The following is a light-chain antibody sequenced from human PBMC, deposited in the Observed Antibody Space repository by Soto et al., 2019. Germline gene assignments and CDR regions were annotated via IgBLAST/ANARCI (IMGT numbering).Light chain of an antibody. CDR3: QQYNSISLLT. J-gene: IGKJ4*01. CDR1: QSISSW. Sequence: DIQMTQSPSTLSASVGDRVTITCRASQSISSWLAWYQQKPGKAPKLLIYKASTLESGVPSRFTGSGSGTEFTLTINSLQPDDFATYYCQQYNSISLLTFGGGTKVEFK. V-gene: IGKV1-5*03. CDR2: KAS.